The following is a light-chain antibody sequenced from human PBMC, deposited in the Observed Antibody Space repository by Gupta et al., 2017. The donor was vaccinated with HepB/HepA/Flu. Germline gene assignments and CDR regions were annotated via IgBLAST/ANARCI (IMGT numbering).Light chain of an antibody. V-gene: IGLV2-8*01. CDR2: EVS. Sequence: SALTQPPSASGSPGQSVTISCTGTSSDVGGYNYVSWYQQHPGKAPKLMIYEVSKRPAGVPDRFSGSKAGNTASLTVSGRQAEDEADYYCSSDAGSNNLIFGGGTKLTVL. CDR1: SSDVGGYNY. J-gene: IGLJ2*01. CDR3: SSDAGSNNLI.